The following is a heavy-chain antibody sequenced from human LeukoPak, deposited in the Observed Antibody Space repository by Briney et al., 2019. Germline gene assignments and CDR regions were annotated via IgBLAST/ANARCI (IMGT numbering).Heavy chain of an antibody. J-gene: IGHJ3*02. CDR1: GFTFSSYA. V-gene: IGHV3-9*03. CDR3: AKDYEGAFDI. D-gene: IGHD5-12*01. Sequence: GGSLRLSCAASGFTFSSYAMSWVRQAPGKGLEWVSGISWNSGSIGYADSVKGRFTISRDNAKNSLYLQMNSLRAEDMALYYCAKDYEGAFDIWGQGTMVTVSS. CDR2: ISWNSGSI.